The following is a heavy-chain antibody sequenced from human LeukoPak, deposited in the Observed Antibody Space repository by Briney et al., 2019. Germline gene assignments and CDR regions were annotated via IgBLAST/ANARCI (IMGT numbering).Heavy chain of an antibody. J-gene: IGHJ4*02. Sequence: ASVKVSCKASGYTFTGYYMHWVRQAPGQGLVWMGWINPNSGGTNYAQKFQGRVTMTRDTSISTAYMELSRLRSDDTAVYYCARGAIMVRGVTPTFDYWGQGTLVTVSS. V-gene: IGHV1-2*02. CDR2: INPNSGGT. CDR3: ARGAIMVRGVTPTFDY. CDR1: GYTFTGYY. D-gene: IGHD3-10*01.